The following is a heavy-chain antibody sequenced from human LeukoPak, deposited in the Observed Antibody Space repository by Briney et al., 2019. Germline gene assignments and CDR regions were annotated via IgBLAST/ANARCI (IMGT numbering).Heavy chain of an antibody. V-gene: IGHV3-21*01. CDR3: ARDLVFMTPAAFDI. Sequence: GGSLRLSCAASGFTFSSYSMNWVRQAPGKGLECVSSISSSSSYIYYADSVKGRFTISRDNAKNSLYLQMNSLRAEDTAVYYCARDLVFMTPAAFDIWGQGTMVTVSS. CDR2: ISSSSSYI. D-gene: IGHD4-11*01. J-gene: IGHJ3*02. CDR1: GFTFSSYS.